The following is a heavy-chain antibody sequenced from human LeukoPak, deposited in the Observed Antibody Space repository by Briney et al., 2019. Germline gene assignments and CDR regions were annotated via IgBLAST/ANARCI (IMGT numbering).Heavy chain of an antibody. D-gene: IGHD3-10*01. Sequence: PSETLSLTCAVYGGSFSGYYWSWIRQPPGKGLEWIGSIYYSGSTYYNPSLKSRVTISVDTSKNQFSLKLSSVTTADTAVYYCARYYQGVDYWGQGTLVTVSS. CDR1: GGSFSGYY. J-gene: IGHJ4*02. CDR3: ARYYQGVDY. V-gene: IGHV4-34*01. CDR2: IYYSGST.